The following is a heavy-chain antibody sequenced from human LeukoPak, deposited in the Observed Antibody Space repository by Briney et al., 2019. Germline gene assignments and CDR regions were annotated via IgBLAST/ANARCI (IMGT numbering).Heavy chain of an antibody. Sequence: ASVKVSCKASGGTFSSYAISWVRQAPGQGLEWMGGIIPIFGTANYAQKFQGRVTITADESTSTAYMELSSLRSEDTAVYYCARKRGYSYGPFDYWGQGTPVTVSS. J-gene: IGHJ4*02. CDR3: ARKRGYSYGPFDY. V-gene: IGHV1-69*01. CDR2: IIPIFGTA. CDR1: GGTFSSYA. D-gene: IGHD5-18*01.